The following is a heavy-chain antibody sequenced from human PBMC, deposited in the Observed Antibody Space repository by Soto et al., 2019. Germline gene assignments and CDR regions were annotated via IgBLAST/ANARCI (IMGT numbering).Heavy chain of an antibody. V-gene: IGHV1-18*01. CDR2: ISAYNGNT. D-gene: IGHD6-13*01. J-gene: IGHJ4*02. CDR1: GYTFTSYG. CDR3: ARQWDSSSWLGGDYDY. Sequence: ASVKVSCKASGYTFTSYGISWVRQSPGQGLEWMGWISAYNGNTNYAQKLQGRVTMTTDTSTSTAYMELRSLRSDDTAVYYCARQWDSSSWLGGDYDYWGQGTLVTVSS.